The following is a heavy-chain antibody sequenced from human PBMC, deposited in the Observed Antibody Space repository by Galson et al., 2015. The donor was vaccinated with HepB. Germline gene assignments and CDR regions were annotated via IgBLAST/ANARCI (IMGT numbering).Heavy chain of an antibody. CDR3: ARYSSSSYYYYYYMDV. Sequence: SLRLSCAASGFTFTNYAMHWVRLAPGRGLEWVASVAYDGADRYYADSVKGRFTISRDNAKNSLYLQMNSLRAEDTAVYYCARYSSSSYYYYYYMDVWGKGTTVTVSS. D-gene: IGHD6-6*01. J-gene: IGHJ6*03. CDR2: VAYDGADR. V-gene: IGHV3-30-3*01. CDR1: GFTFTNYA.